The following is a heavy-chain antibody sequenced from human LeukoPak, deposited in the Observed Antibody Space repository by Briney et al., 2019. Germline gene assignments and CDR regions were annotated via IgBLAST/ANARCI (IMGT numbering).Heavy chain of an antibody. CDR1: GFTFSSYW. CDR2: INSDGSST. Sequence: GGSLRLSCAASGFTFSSYWMHWVRQAPGKGLVWVSRINSDGSSTSYADSVKGRFTISRDSSNNTLFLQMRNLRADDSGLYYCATDVRSSPLGFWGHGTLVTVSS. CDR3: ATDVRSSPLGF. J-gene: IGHJ4*01. D-gene: IGHD6-13*01. V-gene: IGHV3-74*01.